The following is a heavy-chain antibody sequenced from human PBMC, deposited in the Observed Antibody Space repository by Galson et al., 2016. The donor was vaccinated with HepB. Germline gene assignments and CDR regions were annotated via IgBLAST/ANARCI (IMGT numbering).Heavy chain of an antibody. CDR1: GGSISNSNYY. V-gene: IGHV4-39*01. CDR2: IYYSGST. Sequence: ETLSLTCTVSGGSISNSNYYWGWIRQPPGKGLEWIGNIYYSGSTSYNPSLKSRVTMSVDTSKSQFSLKLSSVTAADTTVYYCARVLRYSSYMDVWGKGTTVTVSS. J-gene: IGHJ6*03. D-gene: IGHD2-15*01. CDR3: ARVLRYSSYMDV.